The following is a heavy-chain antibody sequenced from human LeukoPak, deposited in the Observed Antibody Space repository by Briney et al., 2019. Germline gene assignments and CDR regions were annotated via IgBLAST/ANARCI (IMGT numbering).Heavy chain of an antibody. CDR3: ASAGIAATGAFDC. Sequence: SETLSLTCTVSGGSISSSNYYWGWIRQPPGKGLEWIGSIYYSGSAYYSPSLKSRVTIFLVTSKNQCSLKLSSLTAVDTAVYYCASAGIAATGAFDCWGQGTLVTVSS. CDR1: GGSISSSNYY. J-gene: IGHJ4*02. D-gene: IGHD6-13*01. V-gene: IGHV4-39*01. CDR2: IYYSGSA.